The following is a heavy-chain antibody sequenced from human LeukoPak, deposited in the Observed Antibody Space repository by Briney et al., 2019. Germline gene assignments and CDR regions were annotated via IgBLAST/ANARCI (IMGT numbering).Heavy chain of an antibody. CDR1: GGSINNSSYY. J-gene: IGHJ4*02. CDR3: ARLQHYYDSSGYSSHLDY. V-gene: IGHV4-39*07. CDR2: IYYSGST. Sequence: SETLSLTCTVSGGSINNSSYYWGWIRQPPGKGLEWIGSIYYSGSTYYNPSLKSRVTISVDTSKSQFSLKLSSVTAADTAVYYCARLQHYYDSSGYSSHLDYWGQGTLVTVSS. D-gene: IGHD3-22*01.